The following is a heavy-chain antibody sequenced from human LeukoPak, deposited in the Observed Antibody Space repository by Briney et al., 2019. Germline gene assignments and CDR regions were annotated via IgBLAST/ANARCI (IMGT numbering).Heavy chain of an antibody. CDR3: AKFKDYYDSSGYYGGAFDI. CDR2: ISGSGGST. V-gene: IGHV3-23*01. Sequence: GGSLRLSCAASGFTFSNYAMSWVRQAPGKGLEWVSVISGSGGSTYYADSVKGRFTISRDNSKNTLYLQMNSLRAEDTAVYYCAKFKDYYDSSGYYGGAFDIWGQGTMVTVSS. J-gene: IGHJ3*02. D-gene: IGHD3-22*01. CDR1: GFTFSNYA.